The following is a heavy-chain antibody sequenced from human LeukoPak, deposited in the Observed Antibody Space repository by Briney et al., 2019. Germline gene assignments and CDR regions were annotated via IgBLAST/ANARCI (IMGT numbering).Heavy chain of an antibody. CDR3: ARDPRTTGKSNYGMDV. CDR2: IYSGGTT. V-gene: IGHV3-53*01. J-gene: IGHJ6*02. CDR1: GITVSSNY. Sequence: PGGSLRLSCAASGITVSSNYMSWVRQPPGKGLEWVSIIYSGGTTYYADSVQGRFTISRDNSKNTVCLQMNSLRVEDTAVYYCARDPRTTGKSNYGMDVWGQGTTVTVSS. D-gene: IGHD4-17*01.